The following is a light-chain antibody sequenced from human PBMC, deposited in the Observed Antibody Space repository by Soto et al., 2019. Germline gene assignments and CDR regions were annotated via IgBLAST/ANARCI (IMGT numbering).Light chain of an antibody. Sequence: EIVMTQSPATLSVSPGERATISCRASQSVSSNFAWYQKKPGQSPRLLIYGASTRSTGIPARFSGSGSGTEFTLIISSLQSEDFAVYYCQQYNNWPPWTFGQGTKVEIK. CDR2: GAS. CDR3: QQYNNWPPWT. J-gene: IGKJ1*01. V-gene: IGKV3-15*01. CDR1: QSVSSN.